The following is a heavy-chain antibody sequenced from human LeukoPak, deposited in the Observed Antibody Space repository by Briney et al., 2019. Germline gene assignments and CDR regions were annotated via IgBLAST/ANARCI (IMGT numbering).Heavy chain of an antibody. V-gene: IGHV3-53*01. CDR2: NYSGGGT. CDR3: AREATARPGWFDP. D-gene: IGHD6-6*01. CDR1: GFIVSDNS. J-gene: IGHJ5*02. Sequence: GGSLRLSCAASGFIVSDNSMSWVRQAPGKGLQCVSVNYSGGGTYYADSVKGRFTISRDTSKNTLYLQMNSLRVEDTAVYYCAREATARPGWFDPWGQGTLVTVSS.